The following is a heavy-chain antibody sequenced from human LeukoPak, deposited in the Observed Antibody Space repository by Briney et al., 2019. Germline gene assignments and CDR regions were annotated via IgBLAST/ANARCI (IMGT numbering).Heavy chain of an antibody. Sequence: PGGSLRLSCAASGFTFTSYGMSWVRQAPGEGLEWVSAISGSGGGTFYADSVKGRFTISRDNSKNTLYLQMNSLSAEDTAVYYCAKVMLGELLYWFDPWGQGTLVTVSS. CDR1: GFTFTSYG. D-gene: IGHD3-10*02. CDR3: AKVMLGELLYWFDP. J-gene: IGHJ5*02. CDR2: ISGSGGGT. V-gene: IGHV3-23*01.